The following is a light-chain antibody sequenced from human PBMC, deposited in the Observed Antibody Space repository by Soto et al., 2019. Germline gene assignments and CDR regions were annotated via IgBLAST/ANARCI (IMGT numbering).Light chain of an antibody. V-gene: IGLV2-8*01. CDR3: SSYAGSNNLGV. CDR1: SSDVGGYNY. CDR2: EVN. Sequence: QSALTQPPSASGSPGQSVTISCTGTSSDVGGYNYVSWYQQHPGEAPKLMIYEVNKRPSGVPGRFSGSKSGNTASLTVSGLQAEDEADYYCSSYAGSNNLGVFGGGTKLTVL. J-gene: IGLJ2*01.